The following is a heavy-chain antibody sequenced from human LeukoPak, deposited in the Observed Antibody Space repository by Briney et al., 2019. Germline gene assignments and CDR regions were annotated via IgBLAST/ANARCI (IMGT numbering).Heavy chain of an antibody. V-gene: IGHV1-24*01. D-gene: IGHD2-21*02. CDR3: ATQLAYCGGDCYTRGGNWFDP. CDR1: GYTLTELS. J-gene: IGHJ5*02. Sequence: ASVKVSCKVFGYTLTELSMHWVRQAPGKGLEWMGGFDPEDGETIYAQKFQGRVTMTEDTSTDTAYMELSSLRSEDTAVYYCATQLAYCGGDCYTRGGNWFDPWGQGTLVTVSS. CDR2: FDPEDGET.